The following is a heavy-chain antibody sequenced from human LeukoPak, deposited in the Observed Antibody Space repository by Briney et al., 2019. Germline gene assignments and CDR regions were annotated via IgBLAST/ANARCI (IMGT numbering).Heavy chain of an antibody. D-gene: IGHD1-1*01. CDR3: ARVENWNARSIDY. J-gene: IGHJ4*02. CDR2: IYYSGST. CDR1: GGSISSSSYY. Sequence: SETLSLTCTVSGGSISSSSYYWGWIRQPPGKGLEWIGSIYYSGSTYYNPSLKSRVTISVDTSKNQFSLKLSSVIAADTAVYYCARVENWNARSIDYWGQGTLVTVSS. V-gene: IGHV4-39*07.